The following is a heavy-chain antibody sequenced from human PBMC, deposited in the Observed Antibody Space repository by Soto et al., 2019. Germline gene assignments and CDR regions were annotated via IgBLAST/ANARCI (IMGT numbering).Heavy chain of an antibody. Sequence: SETLSLTCTVSGDSISSYYWSWIRQPPGKGLEWIGYIYYSGSTSYNPSLKSRVTISIDTSKNQFSLKLSSVTAADTAVYYCARHSSSWPIFDEWGQGTLVTV. CDR1: GDSISSYY. CDR2: IYYSGST. J-gene: IGHJ4*02. CDR3: ARHSSSWPIFDE. D-gene: IGHD6-13*01. V-gene: IGHV4-59*08.